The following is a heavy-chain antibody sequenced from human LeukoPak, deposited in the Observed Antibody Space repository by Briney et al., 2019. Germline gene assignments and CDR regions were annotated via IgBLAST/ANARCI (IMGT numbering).Heavy chain of an antibody. CDR1: GYTFTSYG. CDR3: ARALVYYDFWSGYLSYSDY. Sequence: GASVKVSCKASGYTFTSYGISWVRQAPGQGLERMGWISAYNGSTNYAQKLQGRVTMTTDTSTSTAYMELRSLRSDDTAVYYCARALVYYDFWSGYLSYSDYWGQGTLVTVSS. CDR2: ISAYNGST. V-gene: IGHV1-18*01. J-gene: IGHJ4*02. D-gene: IGHD3-3*01.